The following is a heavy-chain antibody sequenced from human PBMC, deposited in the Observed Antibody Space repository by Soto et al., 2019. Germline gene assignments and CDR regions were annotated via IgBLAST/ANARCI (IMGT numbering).Heavy chain of an antibody. CDR1: GFTFSRYG. V-gene: IGHV3-21*01. CDR2: ISMTTSYV. J-gene: IGHJ5*01. Sequence: EVQLVESGGGLVKPGGSLRLSCAASGFTFSRYGMSWVRQAPGKGLEWVASISMTTSYVYYADSVKGRFSISRDNAKKILYLEMCALRTEDTAVYYCARDPSEGRVGNWFESWGQGTLVTVSS. D-gene: IGHD2-2*01. CDR3: ARDPSEGRVGNWFES.